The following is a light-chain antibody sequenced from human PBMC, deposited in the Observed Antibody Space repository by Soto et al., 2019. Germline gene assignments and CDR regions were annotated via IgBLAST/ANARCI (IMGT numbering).Light chain of an antibody. CDR3: QQYNNWPTWT. V-gene: IGKV3-11*01. CDR1: QSVSNNY. Sequence: EIVLTQSPGTLSLSPGERATLSCRASQSVSNNYLAWYQQKPGQAPRLLIYDASNRATGIPARFSGSGSGTDFTLTISSLEPEDFAVYYCQQYNNWPTWTFGQGTKVDIK. CDR2: DAS. J-gene: IGKJ1*01.